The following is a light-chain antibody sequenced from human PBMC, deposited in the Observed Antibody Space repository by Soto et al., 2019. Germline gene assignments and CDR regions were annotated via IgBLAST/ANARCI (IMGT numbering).Light chain of an antibody. J-gene: IGLJ1*01. CDR2: MVS. Sequence: QSVLTRPASVSGSPGQSITISCTGTSSDVGNYNYVSWYQQYPGRVPKLLIYMVSNRASGVSNRFSGSKSGNTASLTISGLQAEDEADYFCTSPTPGSLYVFGTGTKVTVL. CDR1: SSDVGNYNY. V-gene: IGLV2-14*01. CDR3: TSPTPGSLYV.